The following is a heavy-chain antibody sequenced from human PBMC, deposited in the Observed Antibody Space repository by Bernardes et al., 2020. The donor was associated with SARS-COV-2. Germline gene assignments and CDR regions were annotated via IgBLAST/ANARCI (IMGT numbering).Heavy chain of an antibody. D-gene: IGHD3-22*01. CDR2: INPNSGGT. Sequence: ASVKVSCKASGYTFPGYYIHWVRQAPGQGLEWMGWINPNSGGTNYAQKFQGRVTMTRDTSISTAYMELSRLRSDDTAVYYCALPPTNYDRYAMDVWGQGTTVTVSS. CDR3: ALPPTNYDRYAMDV. V-gene: IGHV1-2*02. CDR1: GYTFPGYY. J-gene: IGHJ6*02.